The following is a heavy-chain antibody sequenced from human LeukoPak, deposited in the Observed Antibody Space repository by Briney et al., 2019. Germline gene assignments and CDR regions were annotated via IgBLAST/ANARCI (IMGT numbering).Heavy chain of an antibody. CDR2: TSVYNDKK. CDR3: ARDLDSFAVAGAPRYCDY. J-gene: IGHJ4*02. D-gene: IGHD6-19*01. Sequence: GASVKVSCKASGYTFNTYGVSWVRQAPGQGLEWRGWTSVYNDKKEFAQKFKGRVTITTDASTNTPYMELMSLTYDDTAVYYCARDLDSFAVAGAPRYCDYWRQGSLVTVSS. CDR1: GYTFNTYG. V-gene: IGHV1-18*01.